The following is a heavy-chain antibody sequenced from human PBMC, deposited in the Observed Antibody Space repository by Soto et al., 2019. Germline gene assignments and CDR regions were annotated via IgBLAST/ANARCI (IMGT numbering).Heavy chain of an antibody. D-gene: IGHD6-19*01. V-gene: IGHV3-33*01. Sequence: GGSLRLSCAASGFTFSSYGMHWVRQAPGKGLEWVAVIWYDGSNKYYADSVKGRFTISRDNSKNTLYLQMNSLRAEDTAVYYCARDGSKPGIAVAGDYYYGMDVWGQGTTVTVSS. CDR3: ARDGSKPGIAVAGDYYYGMDV. J-gene: IGHJ6*02. CDR2: IWYDGSNK. CDR1: GFTFSSYG.